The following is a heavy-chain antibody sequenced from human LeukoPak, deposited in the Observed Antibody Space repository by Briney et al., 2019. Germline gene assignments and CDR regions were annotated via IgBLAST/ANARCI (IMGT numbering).Heavy chain of an antibody. J-gene: IGHJ6*03. V-gene: IGHV3-30*02. CDR3: ERGGRRDYYYYYYMDV. Sequence: GGSLRLSCAASGFTFSSYGMHWVRQAPGKGLEWVAFIRYDGSNKYYADSVKGRFTISRDNSKNTLYLQMNSLRAEDTAVYYCERGGRRDYYYYYYMDVWGKGTTVTISS. CDR2: IRYDGSNK. D-gene: IGHD2-15*01. CDR1: GFTFSSYG.